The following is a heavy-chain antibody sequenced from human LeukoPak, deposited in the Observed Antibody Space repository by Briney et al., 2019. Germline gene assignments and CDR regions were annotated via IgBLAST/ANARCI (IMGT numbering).Heavy chain of an antibody. Sequence: SETLSLTCTVSGGSVSSYYWSWIRQPAGEGLEWIGRIYSSGSTSYNPSLQSRVTISVDKSKNQFSLKLTSVTAADTAVYYCARDDYSRSYYWFDPWGQGTLVTVSS. CDR3: ARDDYSRSYYWFDP. V-gene: IGHV4-4*07. J-gene: IGHJ5*02. D-gene: IGHD6-13*01. CDR2: IYSSGST. CDR1: GGSVSSYY.